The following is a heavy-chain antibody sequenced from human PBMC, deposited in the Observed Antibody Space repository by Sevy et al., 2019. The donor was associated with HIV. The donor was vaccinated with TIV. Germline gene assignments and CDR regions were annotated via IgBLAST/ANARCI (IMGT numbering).Heavy chain of an antibody. J-gene: IGHJ4*02. CDR1: GFTFSSYG. D-gene: IGHD2-2*02. V-gene: IGHV3-30*02. CDR3: VKGARGYCSSTSCYRMPFDH. CDR2: IRCDGSNK. Sequence: GGSLRLSCAASGFTFSSYGMHWVRQAPGKGLEWVAFIRCDGSNKYYADSVKGRLTISRDNSKNTRYLQMNSLRVEDTAVYSCVKGARGYCSSTSCYRMPFDHWGQGPLVTVSS.